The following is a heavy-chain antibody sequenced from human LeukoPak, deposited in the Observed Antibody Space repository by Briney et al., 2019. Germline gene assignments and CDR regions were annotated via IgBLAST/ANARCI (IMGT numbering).Heavy chain of an antibody. CDR2: IYYSGST. J-gene: IGHJ4*02. Sequence: SETLSLTCTVSGGSISSYYWSWIRQPPGKGLEWIGYIYYSGSTNYNPSLKSRVTISVDTSKNQFSLKLSSVTAADTAVYYCARHPPTVTTFSEIDYWGQGTLVTVSS. V-gene: IGHV4-59*08. D-gene: IGHD4-17*01. CDR3: ARHPPTVTTFSEIDY. CDR1: GGSISSYY.